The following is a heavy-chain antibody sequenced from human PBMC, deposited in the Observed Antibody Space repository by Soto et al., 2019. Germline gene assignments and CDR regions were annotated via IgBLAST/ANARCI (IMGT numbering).Heavy chain of an antibody. CDR3: ARGNHLDY. V-gene: IGHV1-18*01. CDR1: GYTLTSYG. Sequence: QVQLVQSGAEVKKPGASVTVSCKASGYTLTSYGISWVRQAPGQGLEWMGWISAYNGNTNYAQKLQGRVTMTTDTTTRTDYMELRRLRSDETVEYYGARGNHLDYWGQGTLVTVSS. J-gene: IGHJ4*02. D-gene: IGHD1-1*01. CDR2: ISAYNGNT.